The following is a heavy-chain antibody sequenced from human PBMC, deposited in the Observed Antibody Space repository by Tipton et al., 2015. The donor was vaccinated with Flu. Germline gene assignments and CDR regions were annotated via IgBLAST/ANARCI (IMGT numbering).Heavy chain of an antibody. CDR2: IYYSGST. CDR1: GGSISSYY. Sequence: LRLSCTVSGGSISSYYWSWIRQPPGKGLEWIGYIYYSGSTNYNPSLKSRVTISVDTSKNQFSLKLSSVTAADTAVYYCARGAVAGTLDYWGRGTLVTVSS. CDR3: ARGAVAGTLDY. V-gene: IGHV4-59*01. D-gene: IGHD6-19*01. J-gene: IGHJ4*02.